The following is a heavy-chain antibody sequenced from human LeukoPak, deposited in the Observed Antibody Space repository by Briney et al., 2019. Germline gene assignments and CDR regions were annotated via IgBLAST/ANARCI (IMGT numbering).Heavy chain of an antibody. D-gene: IGHD3-22*01. CDR2: IIPIFGTA. CDR3: AKDAAIHGNSGYNYLW. V-gene: IGHV1-69*13. CDR1: GYTFTSYY. Sequence: ASVKVSCKASGYTFTSYYMHWVRQAPGQGLEWMGGIIPIFGTANYAQKFQGRVTITADESTSTAYMELSRLTYEDTAIYYCAKDAAIHGNSGYNYLWWGQGTLVTVSS. J-gene: IGHJ4*02.